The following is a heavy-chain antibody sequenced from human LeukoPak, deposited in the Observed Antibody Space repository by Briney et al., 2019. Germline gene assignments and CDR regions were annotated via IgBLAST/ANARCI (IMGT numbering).Heavy chain of an antibody. CDR2: IYTSGST. Sequence: SETLSLTCTVSGGSISSGSYYWSWIRQPAGKGLEWIGRIYTSGSTNYNPSLKRRVTISVDTSKNQFSLKLSSVTAADTAVYYCARKDSSGWIDYWGQGTLVTVSS. CDR1: GGSISSGSYY. V-gene: IGHV4-61*02. D-gene: IGHD6-19*01. CDR3: ARKDSSGWIDY. J-gene: IGHJ4*02.